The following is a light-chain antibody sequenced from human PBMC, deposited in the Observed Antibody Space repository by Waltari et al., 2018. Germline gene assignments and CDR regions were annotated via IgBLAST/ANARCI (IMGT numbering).Light chain of an antibody. CDR1: QSLVHSDGNIY. CDR2: KIS. V-gene: IGKV2-30*02. CDR3: MQGTYWPYT. J-gene: IGKJ2*01. Sequence: DAVMTQSPLSLPVTLGQPASISCRSSQSLVHSDGNIYFNWFQQRPVQSPRRLIYKISDRDSGVPDRFSGSGSGTDFTLKISRVEAEDVGVYYCMQGTYWPYTFGQGTKLEIK.